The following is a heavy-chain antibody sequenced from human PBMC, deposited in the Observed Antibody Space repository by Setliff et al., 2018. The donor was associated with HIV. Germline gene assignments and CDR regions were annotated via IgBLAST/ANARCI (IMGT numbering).Heavy chain of an antibody. V-gene: IGHV1-2*02. Sequence: ASVKVSCKTSGYSFTAYYIHWVRQAPGQGLEWMGWINSSNGGTKYAQNFQGRVTMTRDTSITTAYMELSSLISDDTAVYYCAREERYYDGKGVLDYWGQGMLVTVS. CDR1: GYSFTAYY. CDR3: AREERYYDGKGVLDY. CDR2: INSSNGGT. J-gene: IGHJ4*02. D-gene: IGHD3-22*01.